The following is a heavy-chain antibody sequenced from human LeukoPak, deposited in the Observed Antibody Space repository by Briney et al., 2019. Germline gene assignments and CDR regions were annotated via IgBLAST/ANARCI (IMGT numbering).Heavy chain of an antibody. D-gene: IGHD3-16*01. V-gene: IGHV4-39*01. J-gene: IGHJ6*03. Sequence: SETLSLTCTVSGGSISSSSYYWGWLRQPPGKGLEWIVSIYYSGSTYYNPSLKSRVTISVDTSKNQFSLKLSSVTAADTAVYYCARSFMYYYYYMDVWGKGTTVTISS. CDR2: IYYSGST. CDR3: ARSFMYYYYYMDV. CDR1: GGSISSSSYY.